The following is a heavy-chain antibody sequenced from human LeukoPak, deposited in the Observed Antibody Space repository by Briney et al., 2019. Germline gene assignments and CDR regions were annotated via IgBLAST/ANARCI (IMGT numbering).Heavy chain of an antibody. V-gene: IGHV4-34*01. Sequence: SETLSLTCAVYGGSFSGYYWSWIRQPPGKGLEWIGEINHSGSTNYNPSLKSRVTISVDTSKNQFSLKLSSVTAADTAVYYCATHERDGYNYHGGSYFDYWGQGTLVTVSS. CDR3: ATHERDGYNYHGGSYFDY. CDR1: GGSFSGYY. J-gene: IGHJ4*02. D-gene: IGHD5-24*01. CDR2: INHSGST.